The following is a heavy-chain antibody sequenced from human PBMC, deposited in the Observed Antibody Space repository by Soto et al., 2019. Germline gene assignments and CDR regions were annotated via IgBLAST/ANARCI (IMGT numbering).Heavy chain of an antibody. CDR2: IIPIFGTA. D-gene: IGHD2-2*01. CDR1: GGTFSSYA. CDR3: ARTCSSTSCSYYYGMDV. V-gene: IGHV1-69*13. J-gene: IGHJ6*02. Sequence: SVKVSCKASGGTFSSYAISWVRQAPGQGLEWMGGIIPIFGTANYAQKFQGRVTITADESTSTAYMELSSLRSEDTAVYYCARTCSSTSCSYYYGMDVWGQGTTVTVSS.